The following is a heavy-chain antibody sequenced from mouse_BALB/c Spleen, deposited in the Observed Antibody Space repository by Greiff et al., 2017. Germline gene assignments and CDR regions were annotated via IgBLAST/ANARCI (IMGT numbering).Heavy chain of an antibody. Sequence: EVQRVESGGGLVQPGGSMKLSCVASGFTFSSYWMSWVRQSPEKGLEWVAEIRLKSDNYATHYAESVKGKFTISRDDSKSRLYLQMNSLRAEDTGIYYCTGGPRFAYWGQGTLVTVSA. CDR1: GFTFSSYW. CDR2: IRLKSDNYAT. J-gene: IGHJ3*01. CDR3: TGGPRFAY. V-gene: IGHV6-6*02.